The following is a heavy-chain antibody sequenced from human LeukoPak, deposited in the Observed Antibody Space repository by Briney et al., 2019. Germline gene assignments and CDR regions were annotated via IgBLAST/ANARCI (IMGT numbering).Heavy chain of an antibody. V-gene: IGHV3-15*01. Sequence: GGSLRLSCAASGFTFSNAWMSWVRQAPGKGLEWVGRIKSKTDGGTTDYAAPVKGRFTISRDDSKNTLYLQMNSLKTEDTAVYYCTTPTIFGVVTDFDYWGQGTLATVSS. CDR2: IKSKTDGGTT. CDR3: TTPTIFGVVTDFDY. D-gene: IGHD3-3*01. J-gene: IGHJ4*02. CDR1: GFTFSNAW.